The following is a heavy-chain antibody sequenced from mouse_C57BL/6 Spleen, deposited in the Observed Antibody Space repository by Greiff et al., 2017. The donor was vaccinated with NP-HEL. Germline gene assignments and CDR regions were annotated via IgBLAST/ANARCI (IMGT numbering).Heavy chain of an antibody. CDR2: IDPENGDT. V-gene: IGHV14-4*01. CDR1: GFNIKDDY. CDR3: TPIYYYGSSHY. J-gene: IGHJ2*01. D-gene: IGHD1-1*01. Sequence: VQLQQSGAELVRPGASVKLSCTASGFNIKDDYMHWVKQRPEQGLEWIGWIDPENGDTEYASKFQGKATITAVTSSNTAYLQLSSLTSEDTAVYYCTPIYYYGSSHYWGQGTTLTVSS.